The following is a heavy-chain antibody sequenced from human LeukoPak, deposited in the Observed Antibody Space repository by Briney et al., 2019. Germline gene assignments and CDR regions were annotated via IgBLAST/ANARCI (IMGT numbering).Heavy chain of an antibody. CDR1: GFTFSSYE. D-gene: IGHD6-13*01. Sequence: PGGSLRLSCAASGFTFSSYEMNWVRQAPGKGLEWVSYIGGSGITIYYADSVKGRFTISRDNAKNSLYLQTNSLRAEDTAVYYCARDPGAATFDYWGQGTLVTVSS. J-gene: IGHJ4*02. V-gene: IGHV3-48*03. CDR2: IGGSGITI. CDR3: ARDPGAATFDY.